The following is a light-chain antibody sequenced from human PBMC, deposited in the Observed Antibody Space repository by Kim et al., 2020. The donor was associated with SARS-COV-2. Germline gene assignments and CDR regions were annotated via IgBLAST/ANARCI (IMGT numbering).Light chain of an antibody. CDR1: SLRSYY. J-gene: IGLJ3*02. CDR2: GKD. CDR3: NSRDSSGNPWV. Sequence: SSELTQDPAVSVALGQTVRITCQGDSLRSYYASWYQQKPGQAPVLVIYGKDNRPSGIPDRFSGSSSGNTASLTITGAQAEDGADYYCNSRDSSGNPWVFG. V-gene: IGLV3-19*01.